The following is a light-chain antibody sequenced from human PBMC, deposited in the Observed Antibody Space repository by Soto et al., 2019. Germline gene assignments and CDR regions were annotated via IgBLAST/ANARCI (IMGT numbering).Light chain of an antibody. Sequence: QSVLTQPPSASGSPGQSVAISCTGTSSDVGGYNYVSWYQQHPGKAPKLMIYEVNKRPSGVPDRFSGSKSGNTASLTVSGLQAGDEADYYCQSYDSSLSKVFGTGTKVT. CDR2: EVN. J-gene: IGLJ1*01. V-gene: IGLV2-8*01. CDR3: QSYDSSLSKV. CDR1: SSDVGGYNY.